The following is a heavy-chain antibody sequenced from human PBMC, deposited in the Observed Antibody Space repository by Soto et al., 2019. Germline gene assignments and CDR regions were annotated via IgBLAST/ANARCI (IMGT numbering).Heavy chain of an antibody. CDR2: IIRIFGTA. J-gene: IGHJ6*02. CDR1: GGTFSSYA. V-gene: IGHV1-69*12. CDR3: ATPPAGYYYCGMDV. Sequence: QVQLVQSGAEVKKPGSSVKVSCKASGGTFSSYAISWVRQAPGQGLEWMGGIIRIFGTADYAQKFQGRVTMTADESTSSADMELSSRRSEDTAVYYCATPPAGYYYCGMDVWGQGTTVTVSS.